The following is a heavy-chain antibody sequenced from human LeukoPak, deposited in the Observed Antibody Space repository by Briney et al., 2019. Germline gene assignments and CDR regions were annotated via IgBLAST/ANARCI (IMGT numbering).Heavy chain of an antibody. Sequence: PSETLSLTCTVSGYSIISGYYWAWIRQPPRKGLEWIGSIYHSGSTYYNPSLQFRVTISVDTSKNQFSLKLNSVTAADTAMYYCARLPSQWELLSPNWFDHWGQGTLVTVSS. CDR3: ARLPSQWELLSPNWFDH. V-gene: IGHV4-38-2*02. CDR2: IYHSGST. CDR1: GYSIISGYY. D-gene: IGHD1-26*01. J-gene: IGHJ5*02.